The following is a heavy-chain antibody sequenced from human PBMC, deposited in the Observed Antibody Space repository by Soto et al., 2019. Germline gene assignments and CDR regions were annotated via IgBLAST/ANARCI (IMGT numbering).Heavy chain of an antibody. CDR2: ISSSSSYI. J-gene: IGHJ6*02. CDR3: ARVPQWCMQCLDV. CDR1: GFTFSTYN. Sequence: EVQLVESGGGLVKPGGSLRLSCAGSGFTFSTYNMNWVRQAPGKGLEWVSSISSSSSYIYYADSVKGRFTISRDNARNSLYLQMNGLRAEDTAVFYCARVPQWCMQCLDVWGHGTTVNVSS. V-gene: IGHV3-21*01. D-gene: IGHD2-8*01.